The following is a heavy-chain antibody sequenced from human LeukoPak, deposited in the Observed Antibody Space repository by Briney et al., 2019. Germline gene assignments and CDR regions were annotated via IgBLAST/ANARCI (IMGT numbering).Heavy chain of an antibody. CDR1: GFTFSSYA. CDR2: ISSNGGST. Sequence: GGSLRLSCAASGFTFSSYAMHWVRQAPGKGLEYVSAISSNGGSTDYANSVKGRFTISRDNSKNTLYLQMGSLRAEDMAVYYCARRPSSGWYFVDYWGQGTLVIVSS. CDR3: ARRPSSGWYFVDY. D-gene: IGHD6-19*01. J-gene: IGHJ4*02. V-gene: IGHV3-64*01.